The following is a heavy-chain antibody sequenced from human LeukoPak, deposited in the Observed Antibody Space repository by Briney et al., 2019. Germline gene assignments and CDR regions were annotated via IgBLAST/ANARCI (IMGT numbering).Heavy chain of an antibody. CDR2: IYYSGST. CDR1: GGSISSYY. D-gene: IGHD3-9*01. Sequence: PSETLSLTCTVSGGSISSYYWSWIRQPPGKGLEWTGYIYYSGSTNYNPSLKSRVTISVDTSKNQFSLKLSSVTAADTAVYYCARASSSVLRYFGGWFDPWGQGTLVTVSS. J-gene: IGHJ5*02. CDR3: ARASSSVLRYFGGWFDP. V-gene: IGHV4-59*01.